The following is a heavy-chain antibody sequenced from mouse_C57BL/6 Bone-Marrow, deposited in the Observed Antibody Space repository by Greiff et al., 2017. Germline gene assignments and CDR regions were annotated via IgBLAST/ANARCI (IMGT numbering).Heavy chain of an antibody. D-gene: IGHD1-1*01. CDR1: GYTFTSYW. CDR3: ARRITTVLYWYFDV. V-gene: IGHV1-61*01. CDR2: IYPSDSET. Sequence: VQLQQPGAELVRPGSSVKLSCKASGYTFTSYWVGLVEQRPGQGLEWIGNIYPSDSETHYNQKFKDKATLTVDKSSSTAYMQLSSLTSEDSAVYYCARRITTVLYWYFDVWGTGTTVTVSS. J-gene: IGHJ1*03.